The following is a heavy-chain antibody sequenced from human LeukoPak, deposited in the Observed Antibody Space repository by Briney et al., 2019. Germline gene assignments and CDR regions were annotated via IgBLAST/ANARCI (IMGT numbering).Heavy chain of an antibody. J-gene: IGHJ4*02. CDR2: ISAYNGNT. Sequence: ASVNVSYKASGSPFTSYGISWVRPAPGRGLEWMGWISAYNGNTNSPQKLQGSVTITTDTSTSTAYMELRSLRSDDAAVYYCARTSRYSYGDFDYLGQGGMVGVPS. CDR3: ARTSRYSYGDFDY. V-gene: IGHV1-18*04. CDR1: GSPFTSYG. D-gene: IGHD5-18*01.